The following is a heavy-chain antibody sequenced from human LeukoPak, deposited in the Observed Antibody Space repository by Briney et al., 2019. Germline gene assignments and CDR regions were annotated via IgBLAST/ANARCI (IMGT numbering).Heavy chain of an antibody. V-gene: IGHV1-46*01. CDR2: INPSGGST. D-gene: IGHD3-22*01. CDR1: GYTFTNYY. J-gene: IGHJ4*02. CDR3: ARVGYSYDSSGYYGFDY. Sequence: ASVKVSCKASGYTFTNYYMHWVRQAPGQGLEWMGIINPSGGSTSYAQKFQGRVTMTRDTSTSTVYMELSSLRSEDTAVYYRARVGYSYDSSGYYGFDYWGQGTLVTVSS.